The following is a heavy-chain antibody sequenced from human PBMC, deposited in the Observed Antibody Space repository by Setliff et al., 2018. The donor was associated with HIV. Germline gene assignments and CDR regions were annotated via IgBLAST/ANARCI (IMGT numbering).Heavy chain of an antibody. J-gene: IGHJ3*02. CDR1: GNTFSSYG. CDR3: ARDSEWGSYIFWTFDI. V-gene: IGHV1-69*05. CDR2: TTPLLGTT. D-gene: IGHD1-26*01. Sequence: SVKVSCKASGNTFSSYGITWVRQAPGQGLEWMGGTTPLLGTTNYAQKFRGRVTITTDEPTNTVYMELSGLRSEDTAVYYCARDSEWGSYIFWTFDIWGQGTMVTVSS.